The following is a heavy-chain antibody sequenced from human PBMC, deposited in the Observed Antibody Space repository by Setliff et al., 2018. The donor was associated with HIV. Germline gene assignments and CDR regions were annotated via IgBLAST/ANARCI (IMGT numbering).Heavy chain of an antibody. D-gene: IGHD5-12*01. CDR3: VTSAPRGSSGYIWGSDFFDY. CDR2: VNWNGAVT. V-gene: IGHV3-20*04. CDR1: GFTFDDYG. J-gene: IGHJ4*02. Sequence: PGGSLRLSCAASGFTFDDYGMIWVRQAPGKGLEWVSSVNWNGAVTGHADSVKGRFTVSRDNTKKTLYLQMDSLTADDTAVYYCVTSAPRGSSGYIWGSDFFDYWGQGALVTVSS.